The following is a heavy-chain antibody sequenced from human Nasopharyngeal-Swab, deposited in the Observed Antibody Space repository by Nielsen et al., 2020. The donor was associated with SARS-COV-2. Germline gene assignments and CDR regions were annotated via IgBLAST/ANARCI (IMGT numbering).Heavy chain of an antibody. CDR3: ARVSVMYNWKGVVDY. D-gene: IGHD1-20*01. CDR2: IYHSGST. J-gene: IGHJ4*02. V-gene: IGHV4-38-2*02. Sequence: WIRQPPGKGLEWIESIYHSGSTYYNPSLKSRVTISVDTSKNQFSLKLSSVTAADTAVYYCARVSVMYNWKGVVDYWGQGTLVTVSS.